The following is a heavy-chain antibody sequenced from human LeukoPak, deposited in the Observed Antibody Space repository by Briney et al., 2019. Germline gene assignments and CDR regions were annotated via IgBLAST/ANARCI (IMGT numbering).Heavy chain of an antibody. J-gene: IGHJ4*02. CDR2: ISGSGGST. CDR1: GFTFSSYA. D-gene: IGHD3-10*01. V-gene: IGHV3-23*01. CDR3: AKTELLWFGELSEPFGY. Sequence: GGSLRLSCAASGFTFSSYAMSWVRQAPGKGLEWVSAISGSGGSTYYADSVKGRFTISRDNSKNTLYLQMNSLRAEDTAVYYCAKTELLWFGELSEPFGYWGQGTLVTVSS.